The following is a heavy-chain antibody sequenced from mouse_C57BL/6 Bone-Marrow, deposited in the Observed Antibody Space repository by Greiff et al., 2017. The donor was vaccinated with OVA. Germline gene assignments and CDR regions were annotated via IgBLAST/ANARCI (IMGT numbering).Heavy chain of an antibody. CDR2: IHPNSGST. Sequence: QVQLQQPGAELVKPGASVKLSCKASGYTFTSYWMHWVKQRPGQGLEWIGMIHPNSGSTNYNEKFKSKATLTVDKSSSTAYMQLSSLTSEDSAVDYCARSTVVPYWYFEVWGTGTTVTVSS. CDR3: ARSTVVPYWYFEV. J-gene: IGHJ1*03. V-gene: IGHV1-64*01. CDR1: GYTFTSYW. D-gene: IGHD1-1*01.